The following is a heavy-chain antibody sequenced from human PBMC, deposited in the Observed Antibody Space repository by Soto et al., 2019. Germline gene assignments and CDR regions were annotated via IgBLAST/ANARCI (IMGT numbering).Heavy chain of an antibody. CDR3: AKEHSGLYSRHYFDS. D-gene: IGHD3-10*02. CDR2: ISYDGSDK. CDR1: GFTFTTYG. J-gene: IGHJ4*02. V-gene: IGHV3-30*18. Sequence: GGSLRLSCAASGFTFTTYGMHWVRQAPGKGLDWVSGISYDGSDKEYEETVKGRFSISRDNSMKALDLQMLSRRPEDTAVYHCAKEHSGLYSRHYFDSWGQGTLVTVSS.